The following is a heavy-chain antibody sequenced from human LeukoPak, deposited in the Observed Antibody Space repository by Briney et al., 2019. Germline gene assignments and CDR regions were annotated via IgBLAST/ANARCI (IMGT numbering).Heavy chain of an antibody. CDR3: AKDDTAMAELYFDY. CDR2: IFYDGSKQ. V-gene: IGHV3-33*06. J-gene: IGHJ4*02. Sequence: GGSLRLSCTASRFTFSHYGMHWVRQAPGKGLEWLAVIFYDGSKQFYADSVKGRFTISRDNSKNTLYLQMNSLRAEDTAVYYCAKDDTAMAELYFDYWGQGTLVTVSS. D-gene: IGHD5-18*01. CDR1: RFTFSHYG.